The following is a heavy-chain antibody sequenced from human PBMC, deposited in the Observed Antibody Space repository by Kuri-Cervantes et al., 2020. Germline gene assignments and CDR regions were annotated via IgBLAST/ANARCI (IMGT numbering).Heavy chain of an antibody. J-gene: IGHJ4*02. Sequence: GESLKISCAASGFTFSSYAMSWVRQAPGKGLEWVAVIWYDGSNKYYADSVKGRFTISRDNAKNPLYLQMNSLRAEDTAVYYCARVGGPMVRGVIIFWGQGTLVTVSS. CDR3: ARVGGPMVRGVIIF. CDR1: GFTFSSYA. D-gene: IGHD3-10*01. V-gene: IGHV3-33*08. CDR2: IWYDGSNK.